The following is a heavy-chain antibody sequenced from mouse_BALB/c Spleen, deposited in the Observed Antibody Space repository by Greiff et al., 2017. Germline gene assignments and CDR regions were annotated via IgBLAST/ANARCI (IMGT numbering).Heavy chain of an antibody. V-gene: IGHV1-37*01. J-gene: IGHJ2*01. D-gene: IGHD1-1*01. Sequence: EVQGVESGPELVKPGASVKISCKASGYSFTGYFMNWVKQSHGKSLEWIGRINPYNGDTFYNQKFKGKATLTVDKSSSTAHMELLSLTSEDSAVYYCGRSYYGSSYGYFDYWGQGTTLTVSS. CDR3: GRSYYGSSYGYFDY. CDR2: INPYNGDT. CDR1: GYSFTGYF.